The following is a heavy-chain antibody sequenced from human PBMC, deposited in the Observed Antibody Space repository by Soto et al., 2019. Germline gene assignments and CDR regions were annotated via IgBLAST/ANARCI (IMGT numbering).Heavy chain of an antibody. CDR2: INSDGSST. CDR3: ASGRYYYDSRPLDV. V-gene: IGHV3-74*01. J-gene: IGHJ4*02. Sequence: PGGSLRLSCAASGFTFSSYWMHWVRQAPGKGLVWVSRINSDGSSTSYADSVKGRFTISRDNAKNTLYLQMNSLRAEDTAVYYCASGRYYYDSRPLDVWGQGTLVTVSS. D-gene: IGHD3-22*01. CDR1: GFTFSSYW.